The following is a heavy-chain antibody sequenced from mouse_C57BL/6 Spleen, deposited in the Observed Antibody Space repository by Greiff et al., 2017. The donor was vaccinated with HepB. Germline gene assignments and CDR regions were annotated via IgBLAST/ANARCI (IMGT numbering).Heavy chain of an antibody. Sequence: QVQLQQSGPELVKPGASVKISCKASGYAFSSSWMNWVKQRPGKGLEWIGRIYPGDGDTNYNGKFKGKATLTADKSSSTAYMQLSSLTSEDSAVYFCARSGDHEGYAMDYWGQGTSVTVSS. J-gene: IGHJ4*01. CDR1: GYAFSSSW. CDR3: ARSGDHEGYAMDY. CDR2: IYPGDGDT. V-gene: IGHV1-82*01. D-gene: IGHD2-13*01.